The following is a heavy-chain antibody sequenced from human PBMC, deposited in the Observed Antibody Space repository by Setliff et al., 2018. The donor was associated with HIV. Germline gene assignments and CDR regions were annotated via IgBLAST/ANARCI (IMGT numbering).Heavy chain of an antibody. D-gene: IGHD5-12*01. J-gene: IGHJ5*02. CDR2: INPKSGVE. Sequence: ASVKVSCKASGYTFTDFYIHWVRQAPGQGLEWIGRINPKSGVEDYLKKFQGRVTMTTDTSTNTAHMELIRPRFDDTAVYYCARAHFLVAMTRNWFDPWGQGTLVTVPQ. CDR1: GYTFTDFY. V-gene: IGHV1-2*06. CDR3: ARAHFLVAMTRNWFDP.